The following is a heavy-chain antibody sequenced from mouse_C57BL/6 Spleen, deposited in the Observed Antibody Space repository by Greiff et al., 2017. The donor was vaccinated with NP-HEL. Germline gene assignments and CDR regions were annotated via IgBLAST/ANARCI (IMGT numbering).Heavy chain of an antibody. CDR1: GYTFTDYY. Sequence: SGPVLVKPGASVKMSCKASGYTFTDYYMNWVKQSHGKSLEWIGVINPYNGGTSYNQKFKGKATLTVDKSSSTAYMELNSLTSEDSAVYYCARRNWAFDYWGQGTTLTVSS. J-gene: IGHJ2*01. V-gene: IGHV1-19*01. CDR3: ARRNWAFDY. D-gene: IGHD4-1*01. CDR2: INPYNGGT.